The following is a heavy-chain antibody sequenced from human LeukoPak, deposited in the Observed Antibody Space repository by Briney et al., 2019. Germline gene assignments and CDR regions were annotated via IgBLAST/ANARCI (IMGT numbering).Heavy chain of an antibody. CDR2: INSDGSST. Sequence: PGRSLRLSCAASGFTFSSYWMHWVRQAPGKGLVWVSRINSDGSSTGYADSVKGRFTISRDNAKNTLYLQMNSLRAEDTAVYYCARDHRGSGSRYYYYYMDVWGKGTTVTISS. CDR1: GFTFSSYW. D-gene: IGHD3-10*01. V-gene: IGHV3-74*01. J-gene: IGHJ6*03. CDR3: ARDHRGSGSRYYYYYMDV.